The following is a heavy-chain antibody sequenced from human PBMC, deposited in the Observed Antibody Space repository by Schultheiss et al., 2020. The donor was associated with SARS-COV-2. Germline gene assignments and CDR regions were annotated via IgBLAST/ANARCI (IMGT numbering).Heavy chain of an antibody. CDR1: GFTFSSYG. Sequence: GGSLRLSCAASGFTFSSYGMHWVRQAPGKGLEWVVNIKQDGSEKYYVDSVKGRFTISRDNSKNTLYLQMNSLRAEDTAVYYCAKLEQLSGFRDYYYGMDVWGQGTTVTVSS. CDR2: IKQDGSEK. CDR3: AKLEQLSGFRDYYYGMDV. J-gene: IGHJ6*02. V-gene: IGHV3-7*03. D-gene: IGHD1/OR15-1a*01.